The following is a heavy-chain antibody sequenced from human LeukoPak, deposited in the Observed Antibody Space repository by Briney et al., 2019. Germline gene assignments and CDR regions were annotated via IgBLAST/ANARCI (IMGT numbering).Heavy chain of an antibody. CDR2: IRQDGSEK. CDR1: GFTFSSFW. CDR3: ARDMRGDGFDI. D-gene: IGHD2-2*01. V-gene: IGHV3-7*04. Sequence: PGGSLILSCAASGFTFSSFWMTWVRQAPGKGLEWEANIRQDGSEKYYVDSVEGRFTISRDNAKKSLFLQMSSLRAEDTAVYYCARDMRGDGFDIWGQGTMVTVSS. J-gene: IGHJ3*02.